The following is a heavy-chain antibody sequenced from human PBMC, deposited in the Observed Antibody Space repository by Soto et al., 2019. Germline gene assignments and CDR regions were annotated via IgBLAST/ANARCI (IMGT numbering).Heavy chain of an antibody. CDR1: GFDFSNTW. CDR2: INSDGSSI. Sequence: AGSLRISCATSGFDFSNTWIHWVRQVPGQGLVWVSRINSDGSSIIYADSVKGRFTLSRDNAKNTVHLQMSSLRVEDTAVYYCAKDWYHTIDSWGQGIPVTVSS. J-gene: IGHJ4*02. D-gene: IGHD1-20*01. V-gene: IGHV3-74*01. CDR3: AKDWYHTIDS.